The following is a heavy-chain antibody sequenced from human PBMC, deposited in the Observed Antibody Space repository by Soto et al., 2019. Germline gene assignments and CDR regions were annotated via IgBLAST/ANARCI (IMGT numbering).Heavy chain of an antibody. CDR3: ARGPRPSSAGTGAY. CDR1: GFDSSYYW. V-gene: IGHV3-74*01. CDR2: IDPDGTTT. D-gene: IGHD1-1*01. Sequence: PXGSLRLPCALSGFDSSYYWIQWFRQSPGKGLEWVSRIDPDGTTTNYADSVKGRFSVSRDNAKKTIYFQMNSLTADDTALYYCARGPRPSSAGTGAYWGQGTLVTVYS. J-gene: IGHJ1*01.